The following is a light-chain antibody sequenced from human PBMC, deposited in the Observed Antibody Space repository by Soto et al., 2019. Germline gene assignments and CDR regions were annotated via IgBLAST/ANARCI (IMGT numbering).Light chain of an antibody. V-gene: IGKV1-12*01. CDR2: AAC. J-gene: IGKJ5*01. Sequence: DIQMTQSPSSVSASVGDRVTITCRASQGTSSWLAWYQQQPGKAPKLLIYAACSLQSGVPSSFGGSGFGTEFTLTSSSLQPEDCATDYCQHANSFPITFGRGTRLEIK. CDR1: QGTSSW. CDR3: QHANSFPIT.